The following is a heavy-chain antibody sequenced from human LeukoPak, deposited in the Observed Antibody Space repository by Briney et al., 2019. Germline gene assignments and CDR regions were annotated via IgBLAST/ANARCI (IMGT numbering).Heavy chain of an antibody. CDR2: ISYSGST. D-gene: IGHD1-26*01. V-gene: IGHV4-39*07. CDR1: GGSISSTNNY. Sequence: SETLSLTCTVSGGSISSTNNYWAWIRQPPGKGLEWIGSISYSGSTSYNLSLKRRVTISIDTSKNHFSLRLSSMTAADTATYYCARSPSGGYPDWGQGTLVTVSS. CDR3: ARSPSGGYPD. J-gene: IGHJ4*02.